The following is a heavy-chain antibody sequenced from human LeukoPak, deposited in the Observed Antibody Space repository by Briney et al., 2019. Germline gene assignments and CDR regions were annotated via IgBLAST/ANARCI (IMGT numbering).Heavy chain of an antibody. CDR3: GRPLQDDSGYYYFDY. CDR1: GYTFTGYY. V-gene: IGHV1-2*02. CDR2: INPNSGGT. J-gene: IGHJ4*02. Sequence: ASVKVSCKASGYTFTGYYMHWVRQAPGQGLEWMGWINPNSGGTNYAQKFQGRVTLTRDTSNNTAYMELSRLRSDDTAVYYCGRPLQDDSGYYYFDYWGQGTLVTVSS. D-gene: IGHD3-22*01.